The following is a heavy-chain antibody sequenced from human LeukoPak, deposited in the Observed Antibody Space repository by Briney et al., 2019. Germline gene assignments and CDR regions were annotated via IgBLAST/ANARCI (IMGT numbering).Heavy chain of an antibody. CDR2: INPSGGST. Sequence: ASVKVSCKASGYTFTSYYMHWVRQAPGQGLGWMGIINPSGGSTSYAQKFQGRVTMTRDTSTSTVYMELSSLRSEDTAVYYCARGDWYYDFWSGYPYYFDHWGQGTLVTVSS. J-gene: IGHJ4*02. CDR1: GYTFTSYY. D-gene: IGHD3-3*01. V-gene: IGHV1-46*01. CDR3: ARGDWYYDFWSGYPYYFDH.